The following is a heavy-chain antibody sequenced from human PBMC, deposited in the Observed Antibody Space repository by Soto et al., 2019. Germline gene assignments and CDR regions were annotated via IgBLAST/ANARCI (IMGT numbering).Heavy chain of an antibody. CDR1: GLTFSGYG. V-gene: IGHV3-30*18. J-gene: IGHJ4*02. D-gene: IGHD3-10*01. CDR3: AKDQMGRGWRTLDS. CDR2: ITYDGSST. Sequence: QVQMVESGGGVVQPGTSLRLSCVVTGLTFSGYGMHWVRQAPGKGLEWVADITYDGSSTYYADAVKGRFTVSRDNSKNILYLQMTSLRGDATAMYYCAKDQMGRGWRTLDSWGQGTLVIVSS.